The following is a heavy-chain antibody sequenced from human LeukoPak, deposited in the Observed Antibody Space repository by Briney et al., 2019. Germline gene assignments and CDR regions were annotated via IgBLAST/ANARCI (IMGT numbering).Heavy chain of an antibody. CDR1: GFTFSSYW. Sequence: GGSMRLSCAASGFTFSSYWMHWVRQAPGKGLVWVSRINTDGSSTSYADSVKGRFTISRDNSKNTLYLQMNSLRAEDTAVYYCAKGSITGTPSDYWGQGTLVTVSS. CDR3: AKGSITGTPSDY. CDR2: INTDGSST. J-gene: IGHJ4*02. V-gene: IGHV3-74*01. D-gene: IGHD1-20*01.